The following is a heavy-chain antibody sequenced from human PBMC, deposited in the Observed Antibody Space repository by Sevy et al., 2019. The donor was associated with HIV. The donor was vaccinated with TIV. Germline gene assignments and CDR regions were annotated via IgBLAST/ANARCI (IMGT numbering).Heavy chain of an antibody. CDR1: GFTFSDYY. V-gene: IGHV3-11*01. D-gene: IGHD7-27*01. CDR3: SRDLSLGMVGFDY. CDR2: ISSSGSTI. Sequence: GGSLRLSCAASGFTFSDYYMSWIRQAPGKGLEWVSYISSSGSTIYYADSVKGRFTISRDNAKNSLYLQMNSLRAEDTAVYDCSRDLSLGMVGFDYWGQGTLVTVSS. J-gene: IGHJ4*02.